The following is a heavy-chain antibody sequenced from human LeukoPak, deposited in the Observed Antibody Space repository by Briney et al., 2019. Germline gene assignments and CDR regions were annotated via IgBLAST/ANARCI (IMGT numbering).Heavy chain of an antibody. CDR1: GGSISSGGYY. D-gene: IGHD6-19*01. CDR3: ARVSPDSSGWSGDWFDP. J-gene: IGHJ5*02. Sequence: SQTLSLTCTVSGGSISSGGYYWGWIRQPPGKGLEWIGSIYHSGSTYYNPSLKSRVTISVDTSKDQFSLKLSSVTAADTAVYYCARVSPDSSGWSGDWFDPWGQGTLVTVSS. CDR2: IYHSGST. V-gene: IGHV4-39*07.